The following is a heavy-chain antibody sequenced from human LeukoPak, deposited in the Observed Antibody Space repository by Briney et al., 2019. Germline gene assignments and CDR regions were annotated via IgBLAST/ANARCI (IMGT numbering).Heavy chain of an antibody. V-gene: IGHV4-39*01. CDR2: VYYTGTT. Sequence: SETLSLTCTVSGASIRISNYYWGWIRQPPGKGLEWIASVYYTGTTYYNPSLKSRVTIFVETSKNQVSLRLSSVTAADTAVYYCARHSNYAWGSTAKGLFDYWGQGTLVSVSS. D-gene: IGHD3-10*01. CDR1: GASIRISNYY. CDR3: ARHSNYAWGSTAKGLFDY. J-gene: IGHJ4*02.